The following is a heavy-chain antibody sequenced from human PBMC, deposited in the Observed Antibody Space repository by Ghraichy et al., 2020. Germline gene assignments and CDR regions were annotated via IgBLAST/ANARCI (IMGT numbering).Heavy chain of an antibody. V-gene: IGHV3-21*01. J-gene: IGHJ3*02. Sequence: GGSLRLSCAASGFTFSSYSMNWVRQAPGKGLEWVSSISSSSSYIYYADSVKGRFTISRDNAKNSLYLQMNSLRAEDTAVYYCARDHGLAIFGVVTRHDAFDIWGQGTMVTVSS. CDR3: ARDHGLAIFGVVTRHDAFDI. CDR2: ISSSSSYI. D-gene: IGHD3-3*01. CDR1: GFTFSSYS.